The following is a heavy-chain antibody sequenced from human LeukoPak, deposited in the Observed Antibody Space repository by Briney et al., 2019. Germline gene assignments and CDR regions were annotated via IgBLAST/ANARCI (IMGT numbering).Heavy chain of an antibody. CDR3: AKDSRDGYNYVGTFDY. Sequence: GGSLRLSCAASGFTFSSYWMHWVRQAPGKGLVRVSRINSDGSSTSYADSVKGRFTISRDNAKNSLYLQMNSLRAEDTALYYCAKDSRDGYNYVGTFDYWGQGTLVTVSS. D-gene: IGHD5-24*01. CDR2: INSDGSST. J-gene: IGHJ4*02. V-gene: IGHV3-74*01. CDR1: GFTFSSYW.